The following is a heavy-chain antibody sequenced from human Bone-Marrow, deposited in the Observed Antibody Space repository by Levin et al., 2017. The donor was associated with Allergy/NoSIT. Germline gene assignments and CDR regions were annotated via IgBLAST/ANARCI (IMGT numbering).Heavy chain of an antibody. CDR3: AREKYCTSSSCYNYYYYGMDV. D-gene: IGHD2-2*02. CDR1: GYTFTNFG. Sequence: GASVKVSCRASGYTFTNFGISWVRQAPGQGLEWMGWISGYNENTNYAQKFQGRITMTTDTSRSTAYMELKSLRSDDTTVYYCAREKYCTSSSCYNYYYYGMDVWGQGTTVTVSS. CDR2: ISGYNENT. J-gene: IGHJ6*02. V-gene: IGHV1-18*01.